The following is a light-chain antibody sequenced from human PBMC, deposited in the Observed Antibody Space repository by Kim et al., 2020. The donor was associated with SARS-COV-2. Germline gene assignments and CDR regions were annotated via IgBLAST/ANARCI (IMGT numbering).Light chain of an antibody. J-gene: IGKJ4*01. V-gene: IGKV1-5*01. Sequence: ESEGDRVTINCRASQSISSWLAWYQQKPGKAPNLLIYDASNLESGVPSRFSGSGSGTEFTLTISSLQPDDFATYYCQQYHTFTLTFGGGTKVDIK. CDR2: DAS. CDR1: QSISSW. CDR3: QQYHTFTLT.